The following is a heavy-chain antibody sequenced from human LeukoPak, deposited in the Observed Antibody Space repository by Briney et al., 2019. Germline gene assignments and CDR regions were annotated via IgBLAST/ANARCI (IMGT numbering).Heavy chain of an antibody. D-gene: IGHD3-10*02. Sequence: PGGSLRLSCAASGFTFSSYAMHWIRQAPGKGLEWVSHISSSGSIINYADSVKGRFTISRGNAKNSLYLQMNSLRAEDTAVYYCARDTLFVSHFDYWGQGTLVTVSS. CDR1: GFTFSSYA. CDR3: ARDTLFVSHFDY. J-gene: IGHJ4*02. V-gene: IGHV3-48*04. CDR2: ISSSGSII.